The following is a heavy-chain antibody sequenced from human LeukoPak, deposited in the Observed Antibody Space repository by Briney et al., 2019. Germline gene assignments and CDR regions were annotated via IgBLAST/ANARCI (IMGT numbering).Heavy chain of an antibody. CDR1: GGSIISSSFW. J-gene: IGHJ6*03. CDR2: IYYSGST. Sequence: SETLSLTCTVSGGSIISSSFWWGWIRQPPGKGLEWIGSIYYSGSTYYNPSLKSRVTISVDTSKNQFSLKLSSVTAADTAVYYCARLRYDSSGYYSQFYYYMDVWGKGTTVTISS. CDR3: ARLRYDSSGYYSQFYYYMDV. V-gene: IGHV4-39*01. D-gene: IGHD3-22*01.